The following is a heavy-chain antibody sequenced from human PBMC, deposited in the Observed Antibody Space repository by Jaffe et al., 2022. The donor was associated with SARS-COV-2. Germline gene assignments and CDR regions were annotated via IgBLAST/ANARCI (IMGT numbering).Heavy chain of an antibody. Sequence: QVQLQESGPGLVKPSGTLSVTCTVSGASISSNNWWSWVRQPPGKGLEWIGEILHSGSTNYNPSLKSRVTISMDKSENQFSLRLSSVTAADTAVYYCVKDDGYSFSYWGQGTLVTVSS. V-gene: IGHV4-4*02. J-gene: IGHJ4*02. CDR1: GASISSNNW. D-gene: IGHD4-4*01. CDR2: ILHSGST. CDR3: VKDDGYSFSY.